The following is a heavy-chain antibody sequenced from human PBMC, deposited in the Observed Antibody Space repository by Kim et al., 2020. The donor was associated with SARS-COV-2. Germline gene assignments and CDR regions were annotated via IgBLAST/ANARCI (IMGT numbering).Heavy chain of an antibody. D-gene: IGHD5-18*01. CDR3: AKDHRREDSYGQPPRADFDY. CDR1: GFTFSSYA. V-gene: IGHV3-23*01. J-gene: IGHJ4*02. Sequence: GGSLRLSCAASGFTFSSYAMSWVRQAPGKGLEWVSAISGSGGSTYYADSVKGRFTISRDNSKNTLYLQMNSLRAEDTAVYYCAKDHRREDSYGQPPRADFDYWGQGTLVTVSS. CDR2: ISGSGGST.